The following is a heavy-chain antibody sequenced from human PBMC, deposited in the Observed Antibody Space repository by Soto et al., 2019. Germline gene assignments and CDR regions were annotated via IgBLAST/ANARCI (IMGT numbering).Heavy chain of an antibody. D-gene: IGHD3-22*01. CDR2: IIPIFGTA. CDR1: GGTFSSYA. CDR3: ARDRTPYYYDSSGYQDAFDI. Sequence: SVKVSCKASGGTFSSYAISWVRQAPGQGLEWMGGIIPIFGTANYAQKFQGRVTITADESTSTAYMELSSLRSEDTAVYYCARDRTPYYYDSSGYQDAFDIWGQGTMVSVSS. J-gene: IGHJ3*02. V-gene: IGHV1-69*13.